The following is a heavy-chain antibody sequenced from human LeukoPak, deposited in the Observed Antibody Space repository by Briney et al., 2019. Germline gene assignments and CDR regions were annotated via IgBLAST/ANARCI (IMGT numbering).Heavy chain of an antibody. CDR2: ISYDGSNK. D-gene: IGHD2-2*01. J-gene: IGHJ6*04. V-gene: IGHV3-30*18. CDR1: GFTFSSYG. CDR3: AKDTNYCSSTSCYYYYGIAV. Sequence: RGSLRLSCAASGFTFSSYGMHWVRQAPGKGLEWVAVISYDGSNKYYADSVKGRFTISRDNSKNTLYPQMNSLRAEDTAVYYCAKDTNYCSSTSCYYYYGIAVGREGTAVTVSS.